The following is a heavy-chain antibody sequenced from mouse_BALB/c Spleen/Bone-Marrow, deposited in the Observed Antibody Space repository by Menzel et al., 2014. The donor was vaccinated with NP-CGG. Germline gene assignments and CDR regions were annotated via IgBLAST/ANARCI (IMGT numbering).Heavy chain of an antibody. CDR2: INPYNGGT. CDR1: GYSFTGYS. D-gene: IGHD2-4*01. CDR3: ASDYDYGNYAMDY. V-gene: IGHV1-18*01. J-gene: IGHJ4*01. Sequence: DVKLVESGPELVKPGASMKISCKASGYSFTGYSMNWVKQSHGKNLEWIGLINPYNGGTSYNQKFKGKATITVDKSSSTAYMELLSLTSEDSAVYYCASDYDYGNYAMDYWGQGTSVTVSS.